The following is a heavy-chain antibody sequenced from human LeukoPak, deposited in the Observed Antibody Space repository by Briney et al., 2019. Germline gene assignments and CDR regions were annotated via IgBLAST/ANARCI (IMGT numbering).Heavy chain of an antibody. CDR1: GFTFSSYA. V-gene: IGHV3-20*04. Sequence: PGGSLRLSCAASGFTFSSYAMHWVRQVPGKGLEWVSSINANGGSTAYADSVRGRFTISRDNAKNSLYLQMNNLRAEDTAFYYCVRHDFWSGFKGGDYWGQGTLVTVSS. J-gene: IGHJ4*02. CDR3: VRHDFWSGFKGGDY. CDR2: INANGGST. D-gene: IGHD3-3*01.